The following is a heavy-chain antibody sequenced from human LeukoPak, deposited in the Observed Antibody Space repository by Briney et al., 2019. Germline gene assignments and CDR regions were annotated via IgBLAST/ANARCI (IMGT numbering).Heavy chain of an antibody. V-gene: IGHV4-34*01. Sequence: SVTLSLTCAVYGGSFSFYFWSWIRQSPGKGLEWIGEIDHSGSTYYNPSLKSRVTISVDTSKNQFSLKLSSVTAADTAVYYCAIQLALEYFDYWGQGTLVTVSS. CDR2: IDHSGST. CDR1: GGSFSFYF. J-gene: IGHJ4*02. CDR3: AIQLALEYFDY. D-gene: IGHD3-3*01.